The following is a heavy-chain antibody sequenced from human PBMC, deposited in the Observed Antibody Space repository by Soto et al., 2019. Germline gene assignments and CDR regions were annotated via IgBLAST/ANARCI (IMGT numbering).Heavy chain of an antibody. CDR3: ARDSVVRGFDP. CDR1: GGFISSYY. J-gene: IGHJ5*02. CDR2: ISYTGST. D-gene: IGHD2-15*01. V-gene: IGHV4-59*01. Sequence: SETLSLTCSVSGGFISSYYWSWIRQPPGKGLEWIGYISYTGSTNYNPSLKSRVTISVDTSKTQFSLKLNSVTAADTAVYYCARDSVVRGFDPWGQGTLVTVSS.